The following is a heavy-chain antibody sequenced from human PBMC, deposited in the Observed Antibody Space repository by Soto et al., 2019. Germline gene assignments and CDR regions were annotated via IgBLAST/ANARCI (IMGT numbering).Heavy chain of an antibody. Sequence: AASVKVSCKASGGTFSSYAISWVRQAPGQGLEWMGGIIPIFGAANYAQKFQGRVTITADESTSTAYMELSSLRSEDTAVYYCAREAGYGMDVWGQGTTVTVSS. CDR3: AREAGYGMDV. CDR1: GGTFSSYA. J-gene: IGHJ6*02. CDR2: IIPIFGAA. V-gene: IGHV1-69*13.